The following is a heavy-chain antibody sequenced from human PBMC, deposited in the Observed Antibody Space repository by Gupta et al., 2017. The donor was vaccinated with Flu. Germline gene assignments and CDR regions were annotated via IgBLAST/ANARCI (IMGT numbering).Heavy chain of an antibody. CDR3: ARLPYSSGWYRYFDY. CDR1: SYY. CDR2: IYYSGST. D-gene: IGHD6-19*01. V-gene: IGHV4-39*01. J-gene: IGHJ4*02. Sequence: SYYWGWIRQPPGKGLEWIGSIYYSGSTYYNPSLKSRVTISVDTSKNQFSLKLSSVTAADTAVYYCARLPYSSGWYRYFDYWGQGTLVTVSS.